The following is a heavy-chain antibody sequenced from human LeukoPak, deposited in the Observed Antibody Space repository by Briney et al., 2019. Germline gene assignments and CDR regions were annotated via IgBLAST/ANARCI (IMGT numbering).Heavy chain of an antibody. D-gene: IGHD3-10*01. V-gene: IGHV4-34*01. CDR2: INHSGST. CDR3: ARVRSHTDDYYYYGMDV. J-gene: IGHJ6*02. Sequence: SETLSLTCAVYGGSFSGYYWSWIRQPPGKGLEWIGEINHSGSTNYNPSLKSRVTISVDTSKNQFSLKLSSVTAADTAVYYCARVRSHTDDYYYYGMDVWGQGTTVTVSS. CDR1: GGSFSGYY.